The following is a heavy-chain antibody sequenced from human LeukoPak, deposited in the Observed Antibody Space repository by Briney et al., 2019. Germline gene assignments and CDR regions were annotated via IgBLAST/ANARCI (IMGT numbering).Heavy chain of an antibody. Sequence: SETLSLTCTVSGGSISSYYWSWIRQPPGKGLEWIGYIYYSGSTNYIPSLKSRVTISVDTSKNQFSLKLSSVTAADTAVYYCARDLGLDGYTSYYFDYWGQGTLVTVSS. CDR2: IYYSGST. J-gene: IGHJ4*02. CDR1: GGSISSYY. V-gene: IGHV4-59*01. CDR3: ARDLGLDGYTSYYFDY. D-gene: IGHD5-24*01.